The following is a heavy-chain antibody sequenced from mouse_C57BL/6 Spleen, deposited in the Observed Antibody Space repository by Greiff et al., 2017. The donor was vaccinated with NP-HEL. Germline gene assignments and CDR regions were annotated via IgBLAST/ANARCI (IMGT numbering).Heavy chain of an antibody. CDR2: IYPRSGNT. D-gene: IGHD1-1*01. Sequence: VQLQQSGAELARPGASVKLSCKASGYTFTSYGISWVKQRTGQGLEWIGEIYPRSGNTYYNEKFKGKATLTADKSSSTAYMELRSLTSEDSAVYFCARSYGSSYESAMDYWGQGTSVTVSS. J-gene: IGHJ4*01. CDR3: ARSYGSSYESAMDY. V-gene: IGHV1-81*01. CDR1: GYTFTSYG.